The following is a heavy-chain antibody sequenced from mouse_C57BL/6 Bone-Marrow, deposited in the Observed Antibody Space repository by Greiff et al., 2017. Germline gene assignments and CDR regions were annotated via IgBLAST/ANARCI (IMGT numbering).Heavy chain of an antibody. Sequence: LVESGAELVRPGTSVKLSCKASGYTFTSYWMHWVKQRPGQGLEWIGVIDPSDSYTNYNQKFKGKATLTVDTSSSTAYMQLSSLTSEDSAVYYCASPSYYGSSHYWYCDVWGTGTTVTVSS. CDR3: ASPSYYGSSHYWYCDV. J-gene: IGHJ1*03. V-gene: IGHV1-59*01. D-gene: IGHD1-1*01. CDR2: IDPSDSYT. CDR1: GYTFTSYW.